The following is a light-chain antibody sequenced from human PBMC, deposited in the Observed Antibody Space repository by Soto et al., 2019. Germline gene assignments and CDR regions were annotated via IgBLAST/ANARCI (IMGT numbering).Light chain of an antibody. CDR2: NDS. Sequence: SYELTQPPSVSVAPGKTASITCGGNNIGSKSVHWYQQKPGQAPVLVIKNDSDRPSGIPERFSGSNSGNTATLSISWVEAGDEADYYCQVWDSSRDHMVVFGGGTKLTVL. J-gene: IGLJ2*01. CDR3: QVWDSSRDHMVV. V-gene: IGLV3-21*04. CDR1: NIGSKS.